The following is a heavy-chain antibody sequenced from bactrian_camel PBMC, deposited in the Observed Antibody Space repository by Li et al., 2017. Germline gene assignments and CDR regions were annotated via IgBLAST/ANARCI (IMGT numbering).Heavy chain of an antibody. CDR1: GFPFSAWD. J-gene: IGHJ6*01. CDR2: IMADGRRT. CDR3: ASGLSLFT. V-gene: IGHV3S40*01. D-gene: IGHD5*01. Sequence: DVQLVESGGGSAQPGGSLTLSCATSGFPFSAWDMAWVRQAPGKGLEWVSVIMADGRRTYYADSVQGRFTISRDNAKNTVYLQMNSLKPEDTAMYYCASGLSLFTWGQGTQVTVS.